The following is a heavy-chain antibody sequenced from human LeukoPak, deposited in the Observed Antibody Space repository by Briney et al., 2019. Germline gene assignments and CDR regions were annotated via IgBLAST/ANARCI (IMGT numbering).Heavy chain of an antibody. V-gene: IGHV1-58*01. CDR3: AADKASFRMGGGDFQH. D-gene: IGHD2-21*01. CDR2: IVVGSGNT. Sequence: GASVKVSCKASGFTFTSSAVQWVRQARGQRLEWIGWIVVGSGNTNYAQKFQERVTITRDMSTSTAYMELSSLRSEDTAVYYCAADKASFRMGGGDFQHWGQGTLVTVSS. CDR1: GFTFTSSA. J-gene: IGHJ1*01.